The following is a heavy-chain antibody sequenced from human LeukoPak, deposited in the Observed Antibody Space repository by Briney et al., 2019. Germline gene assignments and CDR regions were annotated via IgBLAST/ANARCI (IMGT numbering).Heavy chain of an antibody. D-gene: IGHD6-19*01. CDR3: ARFAVHRRLTVAGQFGLDY. J-gene: IGHJ4*02. CDR1: GYIFTSYN. Sequence: GASVKVSCKASGYIFTSYNIYWVRQAPGQGLEWMGIINPSGGTTNYAQKFKGRVTMTRDTSTSTVYMELSSLRSEDTAVYYGARFAVHRRLTVAGQFGLDYWGQGTLVTVSS. CDR2: INPSGGTT. V-gene: IGHV1-46*01.